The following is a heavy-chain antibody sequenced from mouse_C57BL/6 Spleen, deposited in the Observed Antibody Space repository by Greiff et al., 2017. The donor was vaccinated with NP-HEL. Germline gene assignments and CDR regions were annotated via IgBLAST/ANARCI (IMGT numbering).Heavy chain of an antibody. J-gene: IGHJ1*03. D-gene: IGHD2-3*01. CDR2: IDPSDSYT. Sequence: QVQLQQPGAELVKPGASVKLSCKASGYTFTSYWMQWVKQRPGQGLEWIGEIDPSDSYTNYNQKFKGKATLTVDTSSSTAYMQLSSLTSEDSAVYYCARRGDDGYYDWYFDVWGTGTTVTVSS. CDR3: ARRGDDGYYDWYFDV. V-gene: IGHV1-50*01. CDR1: GYTFTSYW.